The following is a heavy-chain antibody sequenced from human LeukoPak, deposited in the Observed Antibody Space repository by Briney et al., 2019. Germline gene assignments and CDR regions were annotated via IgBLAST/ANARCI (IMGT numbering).Heavy chain of an antibody. CDR1: GITFSSYA. CDR3: ARSPGEVVNPEYAFDI. D-gene: IGHD3-10*01. V-gene: IGHV3-64*01. CDR2: ISSNGGST. J-gene: IGHJ3*02. Sequence: PGGSLRLSCAASGITFSSYAMHWVRQAPGKGLEYVSAISSNGGSTYYANSVKGRFTISRDNSKNTLYLQMGSLRAEDMAVYYCARSPGEVVNPEYAFDIWGQGTMVTVSS.